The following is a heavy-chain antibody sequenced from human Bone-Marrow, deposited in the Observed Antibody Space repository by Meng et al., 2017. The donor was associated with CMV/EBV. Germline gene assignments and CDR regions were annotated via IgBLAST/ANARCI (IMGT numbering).Heavy chain of an antibody. CDR3: ARDYYDSSGYHYYYYGMDV. J-gene: IGHJ6*01. D-gene: IGHD3-22*01. V-gene: IGHV4-59*01. CDR1: GGSISSYY. CDR2: IYYSGST. Sequence: SETLSLTCTVSGGSISSYYWSWIRQHPGKGLEWIGYIYYSGSTNYNPSLKSRVTISVDTSKNQFSLKLSSVTAADTAVYYCARDYYDSSGYHYYYYGMDVWGPGNTVTGSS.